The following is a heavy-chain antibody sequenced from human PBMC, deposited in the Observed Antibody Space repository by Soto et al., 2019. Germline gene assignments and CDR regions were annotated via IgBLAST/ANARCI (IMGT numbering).Heavy chain of an antibody. CDR2: INGGNGNT. CDR3: VREFLGRFGVDRLDY. V-gene: IGHV1-3*01. Sequence: QVQLLQSGAEVKKPGASVKVSCQAAGYTFSTYAMHWVRQAPGQGLEWMGWINGGNGNTKYSQKFQGRLTVTRDTSAATAYMELSSLTSGDTAVYYCVREFLGRFGVDRLDYWGQGTLVTVSS. D-gene: IGHD3-3*01. J-gene: IGHJ4*02. CDR1: GYTFSTYA.